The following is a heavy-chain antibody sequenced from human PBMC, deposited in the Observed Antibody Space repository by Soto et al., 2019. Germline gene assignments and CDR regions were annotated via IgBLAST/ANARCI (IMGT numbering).Heavy chain of an antibody. J-gene: IGHJ4*02. D-gene: IGHD2-15*01. CDR1: GFTFSSYN. CDR2: ISRSGDRT. V-gene: IGHV3-64*02. CDR3: ARARCSSGQCYYFDY. Sequence: EVQLVESGEGLAQPGGSLRLSCAASGFTFSSYNIHWIRQAPGKGLEFVSAISRSGDRTYYADSVKGRFTITRDNSKNPVWLQMGSLRAEDMAVYYCARARCSSGQCYYFDYWGRGALVSVSS.